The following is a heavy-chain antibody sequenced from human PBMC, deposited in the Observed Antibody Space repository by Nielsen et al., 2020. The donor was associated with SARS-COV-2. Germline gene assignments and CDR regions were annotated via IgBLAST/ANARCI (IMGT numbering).Heavy chain of an antibody. V-gene: IGHV1-2*06. Sequence: WVRQAPGQGLEWMGRINPNSGGTNYAQKFRGRVTMTRDTSISTAYMELSRLRSDDTAVYYCARGLTGYCSSTSCYVGWFDPWGQGTLVTVSS. CDR2: INPNSGGT. D-gene: IGHD2-2*01. J-gene: IGHJ5*02. CDR3: ARGLTGYCSSTSCYVGWFDP.